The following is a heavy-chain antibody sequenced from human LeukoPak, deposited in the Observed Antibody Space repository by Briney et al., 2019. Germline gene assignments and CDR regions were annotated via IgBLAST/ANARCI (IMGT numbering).Heavy chain of an antibody. V-gene: IGHV1-46*03. Sequence: ASVKVSCKASVYTFTSYYMHWVRQAPGQGLERLGIINPSGGSTSYAQKYQGRVTMTRDTSTSTVYMELSSLRSEDTAVYYCAREVDDYGDYGVPPLLNYFDYWGQGTLVTVSS. D-gene: IGHD4-17*01. CDR3: AREVDDYGDYGVPPLLNYFDY. CDR2: INPSGGST. CDR1: VYTFTSYY. J-gene: IGHJ4*02.